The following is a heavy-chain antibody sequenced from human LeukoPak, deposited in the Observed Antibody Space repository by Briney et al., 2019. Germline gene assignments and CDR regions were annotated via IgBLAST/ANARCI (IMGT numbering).Heavy chain of an antibody. CDR2: IYHSGST. D-gene: IGHD6-19*01. Sequence: SETLSLTCTVSGYSISSGYYWGWIRQPPGKGLEWIGYIYHSGSTYYNPSLKSRVTISVDRSKNQFSLKLSSVTAADTAVYYCARVVRGAVAGTLFDYWGQGTLVTVSS. V-gene: IGHV4-38-2*02. CDR1: GYSISSGYY. J-gene: IGHJ4*02. CDR3: ARVVRGAVAGTLFDY.